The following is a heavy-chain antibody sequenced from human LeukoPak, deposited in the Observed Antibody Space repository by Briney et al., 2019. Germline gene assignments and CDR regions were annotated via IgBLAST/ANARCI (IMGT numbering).Heavy chain of an antibody. J-gene: IGHJ4*02. CDR1: RLTFRNAS. D-gene: IGHD5-18*01. Sequence: GGSLRLSCAVSRLTFRNASMSWVRQAPGKGLEWVGRIRSKTDGETTDYAAPVKGRFTISGDDSKNTLYLHMNSLTTEDTAVYFCAHRDTTMVRVDYWGQGTLVTVSS. CDR2: IRSKTDGETT. CDR3: AHRDTTMVRVDY. V-gene: IGHV3-15*01.